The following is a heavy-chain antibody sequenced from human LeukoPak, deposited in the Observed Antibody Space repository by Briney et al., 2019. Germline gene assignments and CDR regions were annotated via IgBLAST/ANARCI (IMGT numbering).Heavy chain of an antibody. V-gene: IGHV3-48*03. J-gene: IGHJ4*02. CDR2: NSRGGSPI. CDR3: TRVSWRGEIF. Sequence: GGSLRLSCAASGFTFSSYEMNWVRQAPGKGLEWVSSNSRGGSPIFYADSVRGRFTTSRDNAKKSLFLQMTSLRAEDTAVYYCTRVSWRGEIFWGQGTLVSVSS. D-gene: IGHD3-3*01. CDR1: GFTFSSYE.